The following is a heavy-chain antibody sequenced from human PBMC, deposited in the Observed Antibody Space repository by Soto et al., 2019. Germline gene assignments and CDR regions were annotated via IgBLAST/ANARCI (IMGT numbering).Heavy chain of an antibody. CDR3: ARLYSSSWSFDP. V-gene: IGHV3-66*04. J-gene: IGHJ5*02. CDR2: IYSGGST. D-gene: IGHD6-13*01. Sequence: EVQLVESGGGLVQPGGSLRLSCAASGFTVRSNYMSWVRQAPGKGLDWVSVIYSGGSTYYADSVKGRFTISRDNSKNTRYLQMNSLRAEDTAVYYCARLYSSSWSFDPWGQGTLVTVSS. CDR1: GFTVRSNY.